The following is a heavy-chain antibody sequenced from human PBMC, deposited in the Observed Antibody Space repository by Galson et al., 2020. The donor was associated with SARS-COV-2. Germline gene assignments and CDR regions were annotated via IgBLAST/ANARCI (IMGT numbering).Heavy chain of an antibody. Sequence: ETSETLSLTCIVSGDSIRTSSYYWGWIRQPPGKGLEWIGSNHYIGETHYNPSLQGRVTIFADTSKNQVSLQLSSVTAADTAIYYCARHAIGSCNSGGSCYLYYWGQGTLVTVSS. CDR2: NHYIGET. D-gene: IGHD2-15*01. CDR1: GDSIRTSSYY. CDR3: ARHAIGSCNSGGSCYLYY. V-gene: IGHV4-39*01. J-gene: IGHJ4*02.